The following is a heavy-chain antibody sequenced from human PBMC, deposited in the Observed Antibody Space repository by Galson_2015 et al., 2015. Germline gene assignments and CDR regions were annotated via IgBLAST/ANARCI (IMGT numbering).Heavy chain of an antibody. CDR3: AKDIARNYDVLTGTRRRKNYHYYGLDV. V-gene: IGHV3-9*01. D-gene: IGHD3-9*01. CDR2: ISWDSVRV. J-gene: IGHJ6*02. Sequence: LRLSCAASGFTFDDYAMYWVRQAPGKGLEWVSTISWDSVRVDYAGSVEGRFTISRDNVKNSLYLQMNSLRPEDTALYYCAKDIARNYDVLTGTRRRKNYHYYGLDVWGQGTTVTVSS. CDR1: GFTFDDYA.